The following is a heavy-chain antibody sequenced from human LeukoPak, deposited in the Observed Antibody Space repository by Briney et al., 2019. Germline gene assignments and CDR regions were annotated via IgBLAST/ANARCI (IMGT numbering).Heavy chain of an antibody. J-gene: IGHJ3*02. Sequence: PGGSLRLSCAASGFTFSSYSMNWVRQAPGKGLEWVSSISSNSSYIYYADSVKGRFTISRDNAKNSLYLQMNSLRAEDTAVYYCARIHSNYPFDIWGQGTMVTVSS. CDR2: ISSNSSYI. CDR1: GFTFSSYS. V-gene: IGHV3-21*01. D-gene: IGHD4-11*01. CDR3: ARIHSNYPFDI.